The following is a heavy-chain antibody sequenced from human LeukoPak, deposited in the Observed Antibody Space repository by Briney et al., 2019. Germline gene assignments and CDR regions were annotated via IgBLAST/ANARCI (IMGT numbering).Heavy chain of an antibody. CDR1: GGSISSSSYY. D-gene: IGHD3-22*01. Sequence: SETLSLTCTFSGGSISSSSYYWGWIRQPPGKGLEWIGSIDYSGCTYYNPSRKSRVTISVDTSKNQFSQKLSSVTVADTAVYYCARSYDSSGYYPYYYYYMDVWGKGTTVTVSS. V-gene: IGHV4-39*01. CDR2: IDYSGCT. J-gene: IGHJ6*03. CDR3: ARSYDSSGYYPYYYYYMDV.